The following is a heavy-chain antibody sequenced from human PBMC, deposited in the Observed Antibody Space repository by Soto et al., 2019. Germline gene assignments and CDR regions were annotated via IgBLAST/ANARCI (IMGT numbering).Heavy chain of an antibody. CDR3: ARGGHIAVVTASFEY. CDR1: VYTFSTYY. Sequence: ASGKVSCKRSVYTFSTYYLDFVRHLQRQALEWMGVIHPSGGGTTYAQKFLGRVTVTRDTSTSTVFMELSSLRSDDTAVYYCARGGHIAVVTASFEYWGQGTLVTVSS. CDR2: IHPSGGGT. V-gene: IGHV1-46*03. D-gene: IGHD2-21*02. J-gene: IGHJ4*02.